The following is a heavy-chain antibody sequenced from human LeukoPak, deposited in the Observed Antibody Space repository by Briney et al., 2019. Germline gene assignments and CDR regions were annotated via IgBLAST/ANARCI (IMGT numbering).Heavy chain of an antibody. D-gene: IGHD1-14*01. V-gene: IGHV4-34*01. CDR3: ARGRNHPYYYGMDV. CDR2: INHSGST. Sequence: SERLSLTCAVYGGSFSGYYWSWIRQPPGKGLEWIGEINHSGSTNYNPSLKSRVTISVDTSKNQFSLKLSSVTAADTAVYYCARGRNHPYYYGMDVWGQGTTVTVSS. J-gene: IGHJ6*02. CDR1: GGSFSGYY.